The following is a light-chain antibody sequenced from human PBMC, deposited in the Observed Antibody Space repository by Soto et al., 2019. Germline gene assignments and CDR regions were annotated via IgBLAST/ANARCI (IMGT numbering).Light chain of an antibody. V-gene: IGLV1-40*01. CDR3: QSYDNTLGVV. CDR1: SSNIGAGYD. CDR2: GNT. J-gene: IGLJ2*01. Sequence: QSVLTQPPSVSGAPGQRVTISCSGSSSNIGAGYDVHWYQHLPGTAPKLLIFGNTNRPSVVPDRFSGSKSGASASLAITGLQAEDEADSYCQSYDNTLGVVFGGGTKLTVL.